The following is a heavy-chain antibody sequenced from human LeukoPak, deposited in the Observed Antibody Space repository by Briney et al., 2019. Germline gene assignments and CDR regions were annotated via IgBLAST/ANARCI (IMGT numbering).Heavy chain of an antibody. J-gene: IGHJ2*01. V-gene: IGHV1-2*02. CDR2: INPDSGTT. Sequence: ASVKVSCKASGYTSTAYYIHWVRQAPGQGLEWMGWINPDSGTTNYAQKFQGRVTMTRDTSISTVYVELNRLTFDDTAVYYCATDRPGHLDVWGRGTLVTVSS. CDR3: ATDRPGHLDV. CDR1: GYTSTAYY.